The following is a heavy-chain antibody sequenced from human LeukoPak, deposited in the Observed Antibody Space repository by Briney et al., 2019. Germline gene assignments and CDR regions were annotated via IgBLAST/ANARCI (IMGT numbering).Heavy chain of an antibody. CDR3: AKGGTRWSEMDY. CDR2: LSTSGGLT. CDR1: GFTFSSYT. J-gene: IGHJ4*02. D-gene: IGHD5-24*01. Sequence: GGSLRLSCAASGFTFSSYTMSWVRQAPGKGLEWVSDLSTSGGLTYYADSVKGRFTISRDNSKNPLYLQMNSLRAEATPVYYFAKGGTRWSEMDYWGRGPLVTVSS. V-gene: IGHV3-23*01.